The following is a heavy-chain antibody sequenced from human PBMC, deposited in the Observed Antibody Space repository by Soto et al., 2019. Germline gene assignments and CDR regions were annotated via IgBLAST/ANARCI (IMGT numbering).Heavy chain of an antibody. Sequence: GGSLRLSCSASGFTFTNYAIHWIRQAPGKGLEYVSAISSTGGSTYYADSVKGRFTISRDNSKNTVYLQMSSLRSEDSAVYYCVARYCSSTTSYEVDYWGQGTLVNVSS. CDR1: GFTFTNYA. J-gene: IGHJ4*02. D-gene: IGHD2-2*01. V-gene: IGHV3-64D*06. CDR3: VARYCSSTTSYEVDY. CDR2: ISSTGGST.